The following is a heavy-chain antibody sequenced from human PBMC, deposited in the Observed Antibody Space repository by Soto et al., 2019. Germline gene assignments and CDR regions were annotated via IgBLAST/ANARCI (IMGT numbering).Heavy chain of an antibody. V-gene: IGHV5-51*01. CDR2: IYPADSDT. D-gene: IGHD3-9*01. Sequence: PGESLKISCQGFGYSFPAYWIAWVRQMPGKGLEWMGIIYPADSDTKYSPSFQGQVTISADKSIDTAYLQWSSLKASDTATYYGARLTLTGYYHHYYDMNVWGQGTTVTVSS. J-gene: IGHJ6*02. CDR3: ARLTLTGYYHHYYDMNV. CDR1: GYSFPAYW.